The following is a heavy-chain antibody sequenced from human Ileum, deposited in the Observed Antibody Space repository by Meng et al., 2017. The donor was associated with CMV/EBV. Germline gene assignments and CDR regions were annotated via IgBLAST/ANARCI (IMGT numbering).Heavy chain of an antibody. CDR1: GGSFSGYY. D-gene: IGHD4-11*01. Sequence: VQLQEGGARLFKTSETLSHTCAVYGGSFSGYYWSWIRQVPGKGLEWIGEFNHYGSTNYNPSLKSRVTISVDTSKNQFSLNLSSVTAADXAVYYCASGKSNLEYWGQGTLVTVSS. CDR2: FNHYGST. CDR3: ASGKSNLEY. V-gene: IGHV4-34*01. J-gene: IGHJ4*02.